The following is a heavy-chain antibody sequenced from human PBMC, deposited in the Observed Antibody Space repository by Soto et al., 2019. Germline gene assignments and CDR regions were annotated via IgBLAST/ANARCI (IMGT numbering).Heavy chain of an antibody. Sequence: QPGGSLRLSCAASGFTFSSYGMHWVRQAPGKGLEWVAVISCDGSNEYYADSAKGRFTISRDNSKNTLYVQMNSLRAEDTAVYYCAKLGGNTYSYPGDWGQGTRVTVSS. CDR3: AKLGGNTYSYPGD. CDR2: ISCDGSNE. V-gene: IGHV3-30*18. D-gene: IGHD5-18*01. CDR1: GFTFSSYG. J-gene: IGHJ4*02.